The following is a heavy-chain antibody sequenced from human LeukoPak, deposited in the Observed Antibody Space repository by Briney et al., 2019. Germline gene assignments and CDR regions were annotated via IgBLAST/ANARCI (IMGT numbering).Heavy chain of an antibody. J-gene: IGHJ4*02. CDR2: ISGSGGST. CDR1: GFTFSSYA. CDR3: AKDHDSSGYYYPSY. Sequence: GSLRLSCAASGFTFSSYAMSWVRQAPGKGLEWVSAISGSGGSTYYADSVKGRFTISRDNSKNTLYLQMNSLRAEDTAVYYCAKDHDSSGYYYPSYWGQGTLVTVSS. D-gene: IGHD3-22*01. V-gene: IGHV3-23*01.